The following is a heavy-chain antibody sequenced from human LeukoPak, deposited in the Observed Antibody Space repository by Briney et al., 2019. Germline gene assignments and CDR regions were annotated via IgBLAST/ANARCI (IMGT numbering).Heavy chain of an antibody. J-gene: IGHJ4*02. V-gene: IGHV4-39*01. CDR1: GGSISSSDYY. D-gene: IGHD1-1*01. Sequence: SETLSLTCTVSGGSISSSDYYWGWIRQAPGKGLEWIGSIYYHENTYYNSSLKSRVTISVDTSKNQFSLKLNSVTAADTAVYFCAAYWKHFDYWGQGTLVTVSS. CDR3: AAYWKHFDY. CDR2: IYYHENT.